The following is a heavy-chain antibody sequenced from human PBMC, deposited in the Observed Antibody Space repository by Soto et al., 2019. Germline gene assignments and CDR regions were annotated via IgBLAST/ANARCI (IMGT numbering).Heavy chain of an antibody. CDR1: GFTVSSKY. CDR3: AKDKAGRYRRRTSCLYSFDY. J-gene: IGHJ4*02. V-gene: IGHV3-23*01. CDR2: ISGSGST. Sequence: GGSLRLSCAASGFTVSSKYMSWVRQAPGRGLEWVSPISGSGSTYYADSVKGRFTISRDNSKNTLYLEMNSLRAEDTAVYYCAKDKAGRYRRRTSCLYSFDYWGQGTLVTVSS. D-gene: IGHD2-2*01.